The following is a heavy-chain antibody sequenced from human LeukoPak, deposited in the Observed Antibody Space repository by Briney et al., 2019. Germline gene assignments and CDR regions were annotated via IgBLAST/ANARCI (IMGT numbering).Heavy chain of an antibody. J-gene: IGHJ4*02. CDR2: IYYSEST. V-gene: IGHV4-4*02. Sequence: PSGTLSLTCTVSGGAISNNYWWTWVRQSPGKGLEGIGDIYYSESTNYNPSLKSRVTMSLDKSKNQLSLNLKFVTAADTALYYCARVAVTGAARLDYWGQGTLVTVSS. CDR1: GGAISNNYW. D-gene: IGHD6-19*01. CDR3: ARVAVTGAARLDY.